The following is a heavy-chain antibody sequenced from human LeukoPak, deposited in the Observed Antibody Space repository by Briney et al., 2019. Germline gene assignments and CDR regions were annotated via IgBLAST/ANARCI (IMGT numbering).Heavy chain of an antibody. D-gene: IGHD3-16*02. CDR1: GFTFSSYA. CDR3: AKENYDYVWGSYRSGPSWFDP. CDR2: ISGSGGST. J-gene: IGHJ5*02. V-gene: IGHV3-23*01. Sequence: GGSLRLSCAASGFTFSSYAMSWVRQAPGKGLEWVSAISGSGGSTYYADSVKGRFAISRDDSKNTLYLQMNSLRAEDTAVYYCAKENYDYVWGSYRSGPSWFDPWGQGTLVTVSS.